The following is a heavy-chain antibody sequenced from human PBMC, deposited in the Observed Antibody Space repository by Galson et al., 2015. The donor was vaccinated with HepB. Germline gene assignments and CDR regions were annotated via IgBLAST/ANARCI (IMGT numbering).Heavy chain of an antibody. Sequence: SLRLSCAASGFTFSSYGMNWVRQAPGKGLEWVAVISYDGSNKYYADSVKGRFTISRDNSKNTLYLQMNSLRAEDTAVYYCARDPGITMIVGEAFDIWGQGTMVTVSS. CDR1: GFTFSSYG. V-gene: IGHV3-30*03. CDR2: ISYDGSNK. J-gene: IGHJ3*02. D-gene: IGHD3-22*01. CDR3: ARDPGITMIVGEAFDI.